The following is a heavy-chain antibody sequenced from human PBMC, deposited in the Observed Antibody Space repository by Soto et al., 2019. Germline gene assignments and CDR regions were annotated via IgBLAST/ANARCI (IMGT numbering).Heavy chain of an antibody. CDR3: ARVMVRVRGVYPLDY. Sequence: QVQLQESGPGLVKPSETLSLTCTVSGGSISSYYWSWIRQPPGKGPEWIGYVYYTGSTNYNPSLKSRVSISVDTSKNQFSLKLSSVTAADTAVYYCARVMVRVRGVYPLDYWGQGTLVTVSS. CDR1: GGSISSYY. D-gene: IGHD3-10*01. J-gene: IGHJ4*02. CDR2: VYYTGST. V-gene: IGHV4-59*01.